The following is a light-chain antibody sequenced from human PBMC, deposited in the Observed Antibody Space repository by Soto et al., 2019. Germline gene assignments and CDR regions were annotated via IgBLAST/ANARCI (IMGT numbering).Light chain of an antibody. CDR3: QEYTTYPYT. Sequence: DIQLTQSPSTLSASVGDRVTITCRASQTFNNYLAWYQHKPWTAPKLLIYDASTLESGVPSRFSGSASGTEFTLTISSLQPDDLAMYYCQEYTTYPYTLGQGTKLEI. CDR2: DAS. CDR1: QTFNNY. V-gene: IGKV1-5*01. J-gene: IGKJ2*01.